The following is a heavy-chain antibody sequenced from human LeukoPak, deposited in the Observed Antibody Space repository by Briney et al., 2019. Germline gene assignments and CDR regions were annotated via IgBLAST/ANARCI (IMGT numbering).Heavy chain of an antibody. D-gene: IGHD6-19*01. CDR3: ARTDISGWSRPLDC. J-gene: IGHJ4*02. CDR2: ISGSGGTT. CDR1: GFTFSSYT. V-gene: IGHV3-23*01. Sequence: PGGSLRLSCAASGFTFSSYTMSWVRQAPGKGLEWVSAISGSGGTTYYADSVEGRFTISRDNYNNTLLLQMNSLRAEDTAVYYCARTDISGWSRPLDCWGQGTLVTVSS.